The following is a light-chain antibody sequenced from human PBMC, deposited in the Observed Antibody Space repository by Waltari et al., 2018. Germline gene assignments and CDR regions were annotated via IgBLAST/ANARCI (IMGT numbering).Light chain of an antibody. CDR1: QDISSF. CDR2: SAS. CDR3: QHYNSAPFT. J-gene: IGKJ3*01. Sequence: VTISCRASQDISSFLAWYQQKPGKAPKPLIYSASNLESGVPSRFSGSESGTEFTLTITSLQPDDFATYYCQHYNSAPFTFGPGTKLDI. V-gene: IGKV1-16*01.